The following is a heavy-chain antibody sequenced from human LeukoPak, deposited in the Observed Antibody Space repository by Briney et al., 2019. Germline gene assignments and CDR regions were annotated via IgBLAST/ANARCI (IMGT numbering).Heavy chain of an antibody. Sequence: PGGSLRLSCAASGFTFSSYAMSWVRQAPGKGLEWVSAISGSGGSTYYADSVKGRFTISRDNSKNTLYLQMNSLRAEDTAVYYCASPLEMATTNFDYWGQGTLVTVSS. CDR1: GFTFSSYA. D-gene: IGHD1-1*01. CDR2: ISGSGGST. V-gene: IGHV3-23*01. CDR3: ASPLEMATTNFDY. J-gene: IGHJ4*02.